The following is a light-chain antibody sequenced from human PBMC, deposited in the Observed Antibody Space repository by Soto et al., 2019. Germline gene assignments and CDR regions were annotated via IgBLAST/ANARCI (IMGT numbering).Light chain of an antibody. CDR1: SGHSNYA. CDR2: LNRDGSH. Sequence: QLVLTQSPSASASLGASVKLTCTLSSGHSNYAIAWHQQQPDKGPRYLMKLNRDGSHSKGDGIPNRFSGSSSGAERYLTISSLQSEDEADYYCQTWGTGIVIFGGGTKLTVL. J-gene: IGLJ2*01. CDR3: QTWGTGIVI. V-gene: IGLV4-69*01.